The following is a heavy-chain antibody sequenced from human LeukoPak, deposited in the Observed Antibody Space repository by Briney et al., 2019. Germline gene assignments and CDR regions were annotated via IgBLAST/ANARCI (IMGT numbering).Heavy chain of an antibody. CDR2: IYYSGST. CDR1: GGSISSYY. CDR3: ARRVVRGVINLFDY. D-gene: IGHD3-10*01. V-gene: IGHV4-59*08. J-gene: IGHJ4*02. Sequence: PSETLSLTCTVSGGSISSYYWSWLRQPPGKGLEWIGYIYYSGSTNYNPSLKSRVAISVDTSKNQFSLKLSSVTAADTAVYYCARRVVRGVINLFDYWGQGTLVTVSS.